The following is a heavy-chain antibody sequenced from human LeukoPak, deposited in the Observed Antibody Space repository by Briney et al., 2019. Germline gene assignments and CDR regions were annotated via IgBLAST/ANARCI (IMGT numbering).Heavy chain of an antibody. Sequence: GASVKVSCKASGYTFTSYDINWVRQAPGQGLEWMGWMNPNSGNTGYTQKFQGRVTMTRNTSISAAYMELSSLRSEDTAVYYCARGQKRYGSGSYVYWGQGTLVTVSS. CDR3: ARGQKRYGSGSYVY. CDR1: GYTFTSYD. V-gene: IGHV1-8*01. D-gene: IGHD3-10*01. J-gene: IGHJ4*02. CDR2: MNPNSGNT.